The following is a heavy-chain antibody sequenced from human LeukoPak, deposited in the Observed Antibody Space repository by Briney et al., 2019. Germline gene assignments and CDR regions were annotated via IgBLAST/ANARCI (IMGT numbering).Heavy chain of an antibody. CDR2: MNPNSGNT. CDR1: GYTFTSYD. CDR3: ARMYYYDSRGDNWFDP. V-gene: IGHV1-8*01. D-gene: IGHD3-22*01. J-gene: IGHJ5*02. Sequence: ASVKVSCNASGYTFTSYDINWVRQATGQGLEWMGWMNPNSGNTGYAQKFQGRVTMTRDTSISTAYMELSSLRSEDTAVYYCARMYYYDSRGDNWFDPWGQGTLVTVSS.